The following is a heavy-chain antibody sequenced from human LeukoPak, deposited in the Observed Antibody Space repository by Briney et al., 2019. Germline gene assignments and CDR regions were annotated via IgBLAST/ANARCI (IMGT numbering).Heavy chain of an antibody. D-gene: IGHD3-22*01. CDR1: GYTFTGYY. CDR3: AKGSKLVVITRDHYMAV. Sequence: VASVKISCKASGYTFTGYYMHWVRQAPGQGLEWMGWINPNSGGTNYAQKFQGRVTMTRDTSINTAYMELSRLTSDDTAVYYCAKGSKLVVITRDHYMAVWGKGATVTISS. J-gene: IGHJ6*03. CDR2: INPNSGGT. V-gene: IGHV1-2*02.